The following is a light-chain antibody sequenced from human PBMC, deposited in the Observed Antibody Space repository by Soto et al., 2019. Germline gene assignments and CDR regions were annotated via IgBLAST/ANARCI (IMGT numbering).Light chain of an antibody. J-gene: IGLJ2*01. CDR2: DDH. CDR1: SSNIGKNS. CDR3: ATWDLTLSAGVL. V-gene: IGLV1-51*01. Sequence: QAVLTQPPSVSAAPGQRVSISCSGGSSNIGKNSVSWYQQLPATAPKLLIYDDHQRPSGIPDRFSASKSGTSATLDITGLQPADEADYYCATWDLTLSAGVLFGGVTKLTVL.